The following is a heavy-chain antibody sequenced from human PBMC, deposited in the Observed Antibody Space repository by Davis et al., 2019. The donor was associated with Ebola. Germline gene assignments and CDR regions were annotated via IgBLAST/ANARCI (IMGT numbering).Heavy chain of an antibody. CDR2: IWYDGRDR. J-gene: IGHJ3*01. D-gene: IGHD6-19*01. CDR1: GFTFSDYY. V-gene: IGHV3-33*06. Sequence: GGSLRLSCAASGFTFSDYYMSWVRQAPGKGLEWVAVIWYDGRDRYYADSVTGRFTISRDNSKNTLHLQMNSLRVEDTAIYYCAKDTSNVWFDVWGQGTMVTVSS. CDR3: AKDTSNVWFDV.